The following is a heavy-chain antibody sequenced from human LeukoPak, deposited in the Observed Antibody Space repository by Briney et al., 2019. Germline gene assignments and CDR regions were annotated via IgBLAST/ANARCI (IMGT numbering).Heavy chain of an antibody. V-gene: IGHV4-59*08. CDR3: ARLRFGELLLDY. CDR1: GGSISSYY. D-gene: IGHD3-10*01. CDR2: IYYSGST. J-gene: IGHJ4*02. Sequence: MTSETLSLTCTVSGGSISSYYWSWIRQPPGKGLEWIGYIYYSGSTNYNPSLKSRVTISVDTSKNQFSLKLSSVTAADTAVYYCARLRFGELLLDYWGQGTLVTVSS.